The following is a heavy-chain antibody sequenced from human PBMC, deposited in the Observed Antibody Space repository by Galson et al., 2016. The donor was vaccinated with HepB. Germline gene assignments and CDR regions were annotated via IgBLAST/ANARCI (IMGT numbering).Heavy chain of an antibody. Sequence: EPLSLTCTVSGASISSSHYYWGWIRQPPGKGLEWIGNIYYSGSTYYNPSLKSRVTISVDTSKNQFSLKLTSVTASDTAVYYCARPGREWQGDFQHWGHGARVFVSS. D-gene: IGHD3-3*01. CDR1: GASISSSHYY. V-gene: IGHV4-39*01. CDR2: IYYSGST. J-gene: IGHJ1*01. CDR3: ARPGREWQGDFQH.